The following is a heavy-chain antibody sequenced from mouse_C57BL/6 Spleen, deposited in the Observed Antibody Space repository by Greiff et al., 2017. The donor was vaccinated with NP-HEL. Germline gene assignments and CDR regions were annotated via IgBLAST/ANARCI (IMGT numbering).Heavy chain of an antibody. CDR2: IDPETGGT. CDR3: TRVGAYYSLAY. J-gene: IGHJ3*01. CDR1: GYTFTDYE. Sequence: QVQLQQSGAELVRPGASVTLSCKASGYTFTDYEMHWVKQTPVHGLEWIGAIDPETGGTAYNQKFKGKAILTADKSSSTAYMELRSLTSEDSAVYYCTRVGAYYSLAYGGQGTLVTVSA. D-gene: IGHD2-12*01. V-gene: IGHV1-15*01.